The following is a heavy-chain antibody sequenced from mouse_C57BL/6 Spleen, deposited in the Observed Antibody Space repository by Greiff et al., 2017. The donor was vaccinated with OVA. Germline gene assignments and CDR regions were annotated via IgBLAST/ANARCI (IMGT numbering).Heavy chain of an antibody. J-gene: IGHJ3*01. V-gene: IGHV1-74*01. CDR2: IHPSDSDT. CDR3: AIPSPNWDVGFAY. D-gene: IGHD4-1*01. Sequence: VQLQQSGAELVKPGASVKVSCKASGYTFTSYWMHWVKQRPGQGLEWIGRIHPSDSDTNYNQKFKGKATLTVDKSSSTAYMQLSRLTSEDSAVYYCAIPSPNWDVGFAYWGQGTLGTVSA. CDR1: GYTFTSYW.